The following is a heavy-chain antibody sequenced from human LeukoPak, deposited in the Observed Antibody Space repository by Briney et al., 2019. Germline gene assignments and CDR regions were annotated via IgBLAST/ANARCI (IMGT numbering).Heavy chain of an antibody. CDR2: ISNGKT. V-gene: IGHV3-23*01. Sequence: PGGSLRLSCAASGFPFRNHAMSWVRQPPGNGLEWVSAISNGKTYYADSMRGGFTISRDYSKNMVYLQMNSLRVEDTARYYCVREAGYCASVCLKPNWFDPWGQGTLVTVSS. CDR1: GFPFRNHA. CDR3: VREAGYCASVCLKPNWFDP. D-gene: IGHD2-15*01. J-gene: IGHJ5*02.